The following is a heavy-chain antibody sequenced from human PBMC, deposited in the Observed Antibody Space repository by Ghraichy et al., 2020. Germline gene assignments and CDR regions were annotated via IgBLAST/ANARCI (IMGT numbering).Heavy chain of an antibody. D-gene: IGHD6-13*01. CDR3: ARDLGSSSWYSPSWFDP. J-gene: IGHJ5*02. V-gene: IGHV4-31*03. Sequence: SETLSLTCTVSGGSISSGGYYWSWIRQHPGKGLEWIGYMYYSGSNYYNPALKSRVTISADTSKNQFSLKLNAVTAADTAVYYCARDLGSSSWYSPSWFDPWGQGTLVTVSS. CDR2: MYYSGSN. CDR1: GGSISSGGYY.